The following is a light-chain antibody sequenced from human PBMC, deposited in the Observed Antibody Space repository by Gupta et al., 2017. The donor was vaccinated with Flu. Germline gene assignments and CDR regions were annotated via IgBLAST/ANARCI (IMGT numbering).Light chain of an antibody. V-gene: IGKV1-5*03. CDR1: QSISNW. Sequence: ATEGDRVTITCRASQSISNWLDWYQQKPGKDPKLLIYKASSLESGVPSRCSGSESGTEFTLTISSLQPDDFATYYCQQYNSFFGQGTRVEIK. CDR2: KAS. CDR3: QQYNSF. J-gene: IGKJ1*01.